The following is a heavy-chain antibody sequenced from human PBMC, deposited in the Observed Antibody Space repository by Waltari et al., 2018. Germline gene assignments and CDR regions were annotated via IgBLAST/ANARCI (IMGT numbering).Heavy chain of an antibody. Sequence: EVQLLESGGGLVQPGGSLRLSCAASGFTFSSYAMSWVRQAPGKGLEGVSAMCGSCGSTHYADSVNGRFTSSRDNSKNTLYLQMNSLRAEDTAVYYCAKDRSGYYYGAFDYWGQGTLVTVSS. J-gene: IGHJ4*02. D-gene: IGHD3-22*01. CDR2: MCGSCGST. CDR3: AKDRSGYYYGAFDY. CDR1: GFTFSSYA. V-gene: IGHV3-23*01.